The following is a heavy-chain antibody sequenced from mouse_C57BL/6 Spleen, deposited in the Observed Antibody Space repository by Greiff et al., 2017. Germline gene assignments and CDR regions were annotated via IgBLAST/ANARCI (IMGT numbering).Heavy chain of an antibody. V-gene: IGHV1-55*01. Sequence: QVQLQQPGAELVKPGASVKMSCKASGYTFTSYWITWVKQRPGQGLEWIGDIYPGSGSTNYNEKFKSKATLTVDTSSSTAYMQLSSLTSEDSAVYYCARGGNYDAMDYWVQGTSVTVSS. J-gene: IGHJ4*01. CDR3: ARGGNYDAMDY. CDR1: GYTFTSYW. CDR2: IYPGSGST.